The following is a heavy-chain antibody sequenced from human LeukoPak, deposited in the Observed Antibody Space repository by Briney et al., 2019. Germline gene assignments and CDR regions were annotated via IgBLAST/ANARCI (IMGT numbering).Heavy chain of an antibody. Sequence: GGSLRLSCAASGFTFTNAWMNWVRQAPAKGLEWVGRIKSKADGETIDYAAPVKGRFTFSRDDSKNMLSLKMNSLKSEDTAVYYCSTLTSRGLSDSWGQGTLVTVSS. D-gene: IGHD1-20*01. V-gene: IGHV3-15*07. J-gene: IGHJ4*02. CDR3: STLTSRGLSDS. CDR2: IKSKADGETI. CDR1: GFTFTNAW.